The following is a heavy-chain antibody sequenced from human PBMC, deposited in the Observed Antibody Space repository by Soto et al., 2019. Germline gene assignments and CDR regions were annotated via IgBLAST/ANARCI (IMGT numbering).Heavy chain of an antibody. J-gene: IGHJ6*02. V-gene: IGHV1-18*01. CDR1: GYTFTSYG. D-gene: IGHD2-2*01. CDR3: AREVLVPAARGPRDYDMDV. Sequence: ASVKVSCKASGYTFTSYGIIWVRQAPGQGLEWMGWISGYNGYTRYAKKLQGRVTMTTDTSTSTAYMELRSLRSDDTAVYYCAREVLVPAARGPRDYDMDVWGQATPDTSP. CDR2: ISGYNGYT.